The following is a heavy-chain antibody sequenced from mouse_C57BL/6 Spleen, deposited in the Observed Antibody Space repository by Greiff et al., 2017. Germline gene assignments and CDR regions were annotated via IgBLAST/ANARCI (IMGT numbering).Heavy chain of an antibody. J-gene: IGHJ2*01. CDR2: ISDGGSYT. D-gene: IGHD2-4*01. CDR3: ARAEIYYDYGYYFDY. CDR1: GFTFSSYA. Sequence: EVMLVESGGGLVKPGGSLKLSCAASGFTFSSYAMSWVRQTPEKRLEWVATISDGGSYTYYPDNVKGRFTISRDNAKNNLYLQMSHLKSEDTAMYYCARAEIYYDYGYYFDYWGQGTTLTVSS. V-gene: IGHV5-4*03.